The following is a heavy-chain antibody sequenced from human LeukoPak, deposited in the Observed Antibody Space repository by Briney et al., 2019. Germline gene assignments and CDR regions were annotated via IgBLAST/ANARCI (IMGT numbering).Heavy chain of an antibody. CDR3: ARQLYGSDY. CDR1: GVSFSTYY. V-gene: IGHV4-34*01. CDR2: VNHSGYA. J-gene: IGHJ4*02. D-gene: IGHD4-17*01. Sequence: SETLSLTCDVSGVSFSTYYWSWIRQSPEKGLEWIGEVNHSGYANLNPSLKSRVTISVDTSKNQFSLKLSSVTAADTAVYYCARQLYGSDYWGQGTLVTVSS.